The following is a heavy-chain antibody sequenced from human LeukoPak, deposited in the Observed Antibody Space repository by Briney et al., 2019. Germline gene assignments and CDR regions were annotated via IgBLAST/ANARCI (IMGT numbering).Heavy chain of an antibody. D-gene: IGHD6-13*01. CDR3: ARVSPEXQLGQEWFDP. Sequence: ASVKVSCKASGYTFISYGISWVRQAPGQGLEWMGWISGYNGNTNYAQNLQGRVTMTKDTSTTTAYMELRSLRSDDTAIYYCARVSPEXQLGQEWFDPWGQGTLATVSS. CDR2: ISGYNGNT. V-gene: IGHV1-18*01. CDR1: GYTFISYG. J-gene: IGHJ5*02.